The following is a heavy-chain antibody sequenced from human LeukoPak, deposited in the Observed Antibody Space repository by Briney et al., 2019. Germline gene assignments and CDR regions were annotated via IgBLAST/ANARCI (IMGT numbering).Heavy chain of an antibody. Sequence: SETLSLTCTVSGGSISSSSYYWGWIRQPPGKGLEWIGSIYYSGSTYYNPSLKSRVTISVDTSKNQFSLKLSSVTAADTAVYYCARDLKGAWELPHDAFDIWGQGTMVTVSS. J-gene: IGHJ3*02. CDR3: ARDLKGAWELPHDAFDI. V-gene: IGHV4-39*07. CDR2: IYYSGST. D-gene: IGHD1-26*01. CDR1: GGSISSSSYY.